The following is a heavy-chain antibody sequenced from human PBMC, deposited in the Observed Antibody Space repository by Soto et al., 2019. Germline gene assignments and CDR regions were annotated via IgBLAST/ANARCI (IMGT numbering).Heavy chain of an antibody. J-gene: IGHJ6*02. D-gene: IGHD3-10*01. CDR3: ARAFYGSGSYDGMDV. Sequence: GSLRLSCAASGFTFSSYSMNWVRQAPGKGLEWVSYISSSSSTIYYADSVKGRFTISRDNAKNSLYLQMNSLRDEDTAVYYCARAFYGSGSYDGMDVWGHGTTVTVSS. CDR2: ISSSSSTI. CDR1: GFTFSSYS. V-gene: IGHV3-48*02.